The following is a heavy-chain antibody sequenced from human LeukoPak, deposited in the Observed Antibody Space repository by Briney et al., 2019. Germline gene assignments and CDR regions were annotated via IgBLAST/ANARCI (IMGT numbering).Heavy chain of an antibody. D-gene: IGHD1-1*01. J-gene: IGHJ5*02. Sequence: EASVKVSCKASGYTFTSYDINWVRQATGQGLEWMGWMNPNSGNTGYAQKFQGRVTMTRNTSISTAYMELSSLRSEDTAVYYCARDPTTGTTAARWFDPWGQGTLVTVSS. V-gene: IGHV1-8*01. CDR3: ARDPTTGTTAARWFDP. CDR1: GYTFTSYD. CDR2: MNPNSGNT.